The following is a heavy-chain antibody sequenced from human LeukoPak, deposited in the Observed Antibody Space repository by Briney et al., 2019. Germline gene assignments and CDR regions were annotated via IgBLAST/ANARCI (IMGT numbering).Heavy chain of an antibody. CDR2: IYYSGNT. J-gene: IGHJ4*02. V-gene: IGHV4-39*01. Sequence: PSETLSLTCTVSGGSISNSNHYWGWVRQPPGKGLEWLGTIYYSGNTYYSPSLKSRVIISVDTSKNQFSLRLSSVTAADTAVYFCMRHEEEDGYNAKPFDSWGQGTLVTVSS. CDR3: MRHEEEDGYNAKPFDS. CDR1: GGSISNSNHY. D-gene: IGHD5-24*01.